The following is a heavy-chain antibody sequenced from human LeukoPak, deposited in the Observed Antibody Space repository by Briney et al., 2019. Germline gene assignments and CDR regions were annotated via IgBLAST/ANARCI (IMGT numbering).Heavy chain of an antibody. J-gene: IGHJ4*02. V-gene: IGHV3-23*01. CDR2: VVGGGTTT. Sequence: GGSLRLSCAASGFTFSNYAMSWVRQAPGKGLGWVSGVVGGGTTTFYADSVKGRFTISRDNSKNTVYLQLNSLTGDDTAVYYCAKARLSTGWAYNDYWGQGTLVTVSS. D-gene: IGHD6-19*01. CDR1: GFTFSNYA. CDR3: AKARLSTGWAYNDY.